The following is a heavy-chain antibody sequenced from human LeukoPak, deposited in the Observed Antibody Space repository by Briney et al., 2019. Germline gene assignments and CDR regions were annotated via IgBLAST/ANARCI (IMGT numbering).Heavy chain of an antibody. CDR3: AHRRRDIVVVPAEGAFDI. CDR2: IYWDDDK. V-gene: IGHV2-5*02. Sequence: ESGPTLVKPTQTLTLTCTFSGFSLSTSGARGGCIRQPPGKALEWPALIYWDDDKRYSPSLKSRLTITKDTSKIQVVLTMTNMEPVDTATYYCAHRRRDIVVVPAEGAFDIWGQGTMVTVSS. J-gene: IGHJ3*02. D-gene: IGHD2-2*01. CDR1: GFSLSTSGAR.